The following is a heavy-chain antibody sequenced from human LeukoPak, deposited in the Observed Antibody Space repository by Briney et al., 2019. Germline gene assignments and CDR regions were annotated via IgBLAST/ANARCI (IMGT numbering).Heavy chain of an antibody. V-gene: IGHV1-18*01. D-gene: IGHD3-10*01. J-gene: IGHJ4*02. CDR3: ARVWGVRGVIILRGAFDY. CDR1: GYTFSSYG. CDR2: ISGYNGNT. Sequence: ASVKVSCKASGYTFSSYGISWVRQAPGQGLEWMGWISGYNGNTNYAQKLQGRVTMTTDTSTSTAYMELRSLRSDDTAVYYCARVWGVRGVIILRGAFDYWGQGTLVTVSS.